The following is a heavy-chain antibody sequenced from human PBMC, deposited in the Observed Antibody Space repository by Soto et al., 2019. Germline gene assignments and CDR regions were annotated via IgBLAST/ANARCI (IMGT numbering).Heavy chain of an antibody. J-gene: IGHJ5*02. Sequence: ASETLSLTCTVSGGSISSGDYYWSWIRQPPGKGLEWIGYIYYSGSTYYNPSLKSRVTISVDTSKNQFSLKLSSVTAADTAVYYCARVDCISTSCWGKDWFDPWGQGTLVTVSS. CDR2: IYYSGST. V-gene: IGHV4-30-4*01. D-gene: IGHD2-2*01. CDR1: GGSISSGDYY. CDR3: ARVDCISTSCWGKDWFDP.